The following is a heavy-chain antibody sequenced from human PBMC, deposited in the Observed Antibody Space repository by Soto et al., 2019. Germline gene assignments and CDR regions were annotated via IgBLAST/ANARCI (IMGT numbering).Heavy chain of an antibody. CDR1: GGSISSGDYY. Sequence: SETLSLTCTVSGGSISSGDYYWSWIRQPPGKGLEWIGYIYYSGSTYYNPSLKSRVTISVDTSKNQFSLKLSSVTAADTAVYYCARGTDCKTTSTCYRYFDFWGRGTLVTLSS. CDR2: IYYSGST. D-gene: IGHD1-1*01. CDR3: ARGTDCKTTSTCYRYFDF. V-gene: IGHV4-30-4*01. J-gene: IGHJ4*01.